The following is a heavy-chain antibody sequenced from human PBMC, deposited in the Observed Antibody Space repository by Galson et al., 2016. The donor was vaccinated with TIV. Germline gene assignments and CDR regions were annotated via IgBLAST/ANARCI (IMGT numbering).Heavy chain of an antibody. CDR2: ISVYMGKT. D-gene: IGHD3-22*01. J-gene: IGHJ3*01. Sequence: SVKVSCKASANTFISFGISWVRQAPGQGLEWMGWISVYMGKTNYAQKFQGRVTMTTDTSTSTAYMDLRSLRSDDTAVYYCTRVGPMDYDTSGFSSVWGQGTMVTVSS. CDR3: TRVGPMDYDTSGFSSV. V-gene: IGHV1-18*01. CDR1: ANTFISFG.